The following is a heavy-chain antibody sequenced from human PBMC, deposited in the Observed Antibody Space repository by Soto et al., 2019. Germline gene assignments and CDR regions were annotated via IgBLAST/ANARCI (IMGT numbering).Heavy chain of an antibody. Sequence: QVLLQESGPGLVKPSGTLSLTCAVSGDSISSSFRWSWVRQPPGKGLEWIGEIYHTESTVYNPSLKSRVTISVDKSKNQFSLNLDSVTAAVTAVYYCARYDFGTFDYWGRGILVTVSS. CDR3: ARYDFGTFDY. CDR1: GDSISSSFR. J-gene: IGHJ4*02. D-gene: IGHD4-17*01. V-gene: IGHV4-4*02. CDR2: IYHTEST.